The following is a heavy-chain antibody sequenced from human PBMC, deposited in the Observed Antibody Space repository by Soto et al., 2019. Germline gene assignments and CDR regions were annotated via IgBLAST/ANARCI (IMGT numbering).Heavy chain of an antibody. J-gene: IGHJ3*02. Sequence: ASVKVSCKASGYTFTSYYMHWVRQAPGQGLEWMGIINPSGGSTSYAQKFQGRVTMTRDTSTSTVYMELSSLRSEDTAVYYCARDPTRVVVTDDAFDIWGQGTMVTVSS. D-gene: IGHD3-22*01. CDR2: INPSGGST. CDR1: GYTFTSYY. CDR3: ARDPTRVVVTDDAFDI. V-gene: IGHV1-46*01.